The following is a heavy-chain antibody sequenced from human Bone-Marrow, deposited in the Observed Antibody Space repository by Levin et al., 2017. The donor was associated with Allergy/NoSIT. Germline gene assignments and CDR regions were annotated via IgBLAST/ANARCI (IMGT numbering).Heavy chain of an antibody. CDR3: ARPLDDYYDSSGYLGPVDAFDI. Sequence: GASVKVSCKASGYTFTGYYMHWVRQAPGQGLEWMGWINPNSGGTNYAQKFQGRVTMTRDTSISTAYMELSRLRSDDTAVYYCARPLDDYYDSSGYLGPVDAFDIWGQGTMVTVSS. CDR1: GYTFTGYY. J-gene: IGHJ3*02. CDR2: INPNSGGT. V-gene: IGHV1-2*02. D-gene: IGHD3-22*01.